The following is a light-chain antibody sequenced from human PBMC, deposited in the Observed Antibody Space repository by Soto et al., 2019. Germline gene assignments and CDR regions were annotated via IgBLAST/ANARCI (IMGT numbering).Light chain of an antibody. J-gene: IGKJ4*01. Sequence: VLMTQSPATLSVSPGERATLSCRASQSVRSNLAWYQQKPGQAPRLLIYGASTRATGIQARFSGSGAGTEFTLTISSLQSEDFAIYYCQQYNNWPPLTFGGGTKVEIK. CDR2: GAS. CDR3: QQYNNWPPLT. V-gene: IGKV3-15*01. CDR1: QSVRSN.